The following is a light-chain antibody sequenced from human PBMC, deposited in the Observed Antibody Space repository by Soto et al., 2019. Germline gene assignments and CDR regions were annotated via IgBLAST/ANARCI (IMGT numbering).Light chain of an antibody. CDR2: GAS. CDR1: QSVSSN. Sequence: EIVMTQSPATLSVSPGERATLSCRASQSVSSNIAWYQQKPGQAPRLLMYGASTRASGIPDRFSGSGSGTEFTLTISSLQSEDFAVYYCQQYDNWPPVTFGQGTRLEIK. V-gene: IGKV3-15*01. CDR3: QQYDNWPPVT. J-gene: IGKJ5*01.